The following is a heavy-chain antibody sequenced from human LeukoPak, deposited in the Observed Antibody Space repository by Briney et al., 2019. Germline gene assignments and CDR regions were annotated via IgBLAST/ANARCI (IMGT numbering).Heavy chain of an antibody. V-gene: IGHV3-7*01. CDR1: GFFTSNYW. J-gene: IGHJ2*01. CDR3: ARGAYWGGECHWYFDL. D-gene: IGHD2-21*01. CDR2: IKKDGSVK. Sequence: GGSLILSCAASGFFTSNYWMSWVRPAPRRGVGWVANIKKDGSVKQFEDSVKGRFIISRDNATRSLHLQMNSIRDDDTACYYSARGAYWGGECHWYFDLWGRGTLVTDSS.